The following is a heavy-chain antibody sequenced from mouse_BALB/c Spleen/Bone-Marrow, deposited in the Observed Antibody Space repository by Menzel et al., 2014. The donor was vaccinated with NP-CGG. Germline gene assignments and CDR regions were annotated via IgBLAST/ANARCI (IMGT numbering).Heavy chain of an antibody. D-gene: IGHD3-1*01. CDR1: GYTFTDYY. CDR3: ANLGRYAMDY. Sequence: LVESGPELVKPGASVKISCKASGYTFTDYYINWVKQKPGQGLEWIGWIYPGSGNTKYNEKFKGKATLTVDTSSSTAYMQLSSLTSEDTAVYFCANLGRYAMDYWGQGTLVTVSS. J-gene: IGHJ4*01. CDR2: IYPGSGNT. V-gene: IGHV1-84*02.